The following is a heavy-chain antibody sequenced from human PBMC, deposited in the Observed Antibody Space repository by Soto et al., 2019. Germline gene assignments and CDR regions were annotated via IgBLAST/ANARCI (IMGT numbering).Heavy chain of an antibody. V-gene: IGHV3-33*01. J-gene: IGHJ6*02. CDR3: AREGSIQQDYGMDV. CDR1: GFTFGSYG. Sequence: LRLCCAASGFTFGSYGMHLVRQAPGKGLEWVAVIWYDGSNKYYADSVKGRFTISRDNSKNTLYLQMNSLRAEDTAVYYCAREGSIQQDYGMDVWGQGTTVTVSS. D-gene: IGHD3-10*01. CDR2: IWYDGSNK.